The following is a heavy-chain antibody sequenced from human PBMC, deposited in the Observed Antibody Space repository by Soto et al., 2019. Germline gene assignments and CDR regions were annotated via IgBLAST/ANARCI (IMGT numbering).Heavy chain of an antibody. CDR1: GFPISSPYS. CDR2: ISHTGTT. J-gene: IGHJ6*02. V-gene: IGHV4-38-2*02. CDR3: ARVTMVIRDSDHFGVDV. Sequence: SETLSLTCLVSGFPISSPYSWGWIRQPPGKGLEWIGSISHTGTTSYSPSLTSRVSISVDTSKNQASLKLTAVTAADTAVYFCARVTMVIRDSDHFGVDVWGHGTTVTVSS. D-gene: IGHD4-17*01.